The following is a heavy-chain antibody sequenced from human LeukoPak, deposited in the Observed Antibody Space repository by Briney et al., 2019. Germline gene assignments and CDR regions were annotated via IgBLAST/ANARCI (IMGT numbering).Heavy chain of an antibody. CDR1: GGSISSYY. J-gene: IGHJ3*02. D-gene: IGHD1-26*01. V-gene: IGHV4-59*01. Sequence: PXETLSLPCTVSGGSISSYYWSWIRQPPGKGLEWIGYIYYSGSANYNPSLKSRVTISVDTSKNQFSLKLSSVTAADTAVYYCARALVGAINAFDIWGQGTMVTVSS. CDR3: ARALVGAINAFDI. CDR2: IYYSGSA.